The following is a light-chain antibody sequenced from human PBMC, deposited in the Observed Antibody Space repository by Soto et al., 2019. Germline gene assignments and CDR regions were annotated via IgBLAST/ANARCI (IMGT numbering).Light chain of an antibody. J-gene: IGLJ1*01. CDR2: SYN. V-gene: IGLV1-44*01. Sequence: QSVLTQPPSASGTPGQRVTISCSGSSSNIGSNTVNWYQQLPGTAPKLLIYSYNQRPSGVPDRFSGSKSGTSASLAISGLRSEDGVDYYGAAWVDSLMGYVFGTGTKVTVL. CDR1: SSNIGSNT. CDR3: AAWVDSLMGYV.